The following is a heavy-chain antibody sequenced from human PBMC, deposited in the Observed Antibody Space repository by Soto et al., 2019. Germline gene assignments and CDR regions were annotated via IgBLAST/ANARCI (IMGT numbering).Heavy chain of an antibody. CDR3: VIAETFYPGNTFDY. J-gene: IGHJ4*02. CDR2: IYPDSGGT. Sequence: GASVKVSCEASGYSFTGYYLHWGRQAPGQGLEWMGWIYPDSGGTNYAPKFRGWVTMTKDTSIRTAYMELSGLKSDDTAVYFCVIAETFYPGNTFDYWGRGALVLVSS. D-gene: IGHD1-1*01. V-gene: IGHV1-2*04. CDR1: GYSFTGYY.